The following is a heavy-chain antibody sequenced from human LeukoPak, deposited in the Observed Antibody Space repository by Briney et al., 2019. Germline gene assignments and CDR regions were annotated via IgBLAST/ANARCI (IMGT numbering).Heavy chain of an antibody. CDR1: GFTFSSYG. CDR2: IWYDGSNK. V-gene: IGHV3-33*01. Sequence: GGSLRLSCAASGFTFSSYGIHWVRQAPGKGLEWVAVIWYDGSNKYYADSVKGRFTISRDNSKNTLYLQVNSLRAEDTAVYYCARDYEVRPSEYFQYWGQGTLVTVSS. J-gene: IGHJ1*01. D-gene: IGHD3-3*01. CDR3: ARDYEVRPSEYFQY.